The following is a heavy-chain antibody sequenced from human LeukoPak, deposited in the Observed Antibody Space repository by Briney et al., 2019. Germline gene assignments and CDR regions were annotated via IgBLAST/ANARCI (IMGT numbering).Heavy chain of an antibody. J-gene: IGHJ6*03. CDR1: GLTSHDYS. V-gene: IGHV3-23*01. CDR2: IVGDCSKT. CDR3: AKQPYNYYYLDV. Sequence: GGSLRLSCAISGLTSHDYSMTWVRQAPGKGLEWVSTIVGDCSKTYYAASVRGRFTISRDNSNYALFLQMNSLRAEDTAVYYCAKQPYNYYYLDVWGKGTTVTISS. D-gene: IGHD1-14*01.